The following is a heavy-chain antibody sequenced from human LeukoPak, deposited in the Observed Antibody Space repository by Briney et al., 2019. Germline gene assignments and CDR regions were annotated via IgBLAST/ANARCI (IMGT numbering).Heavy chain of an antibody. J-gene: IGHJ4*02. V-gene: IGHV4-34*01. Sequence: SETLSLTCAVYGGSFSGYYWSWIRQPPGKGLEWIGYIYYSGSTYYNPSLKSRVTISVDTSKNQFSLKLSSVTAADTAVYYCARGSSFFDYWGQGTLVTVSS. CDR2: IYYSGST. CDR3: ARGSSFFDY. D-gene: IGHD3-10*01. CDR1: GGSFSGYY.